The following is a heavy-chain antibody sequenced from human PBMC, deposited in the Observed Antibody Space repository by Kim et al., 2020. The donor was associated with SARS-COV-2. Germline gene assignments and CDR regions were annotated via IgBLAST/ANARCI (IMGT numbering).Heavy chain of an antibody. D-gene: IGHD3-10*01. J-gene: IGHJ4*01. V-gene: IGHV3-30*04. Sequence: GGSLRLSCAASGFTFSSYAMHWVRQAPGKGLEWVAVISYDGSNKYYADSVKGRFTISRDNSKNTLYLQMNSLRVEDTAVYYCARDQLWFGELGGIDYWGHGTLVTVSS. CDR3: ARDQLWFGELGGIDY. CDR2: ISYDGSNK. CDR1: GFTFSSYA.